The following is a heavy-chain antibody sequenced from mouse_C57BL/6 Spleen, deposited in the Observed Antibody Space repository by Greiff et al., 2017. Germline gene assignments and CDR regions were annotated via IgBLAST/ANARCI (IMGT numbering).Heavy chain of an antibody. J-gene: IGHJ1*03. D-gene: IGHD1-1*01. CDR2: ISSGGDYI. Sequence: EVHLVESGEGLVKPGGSLKLSCAASGFTFSSYAMSWVRQTPEKRLEWVAYISSGGDYIYYADTVKGRFTISRDNARNTLYLQMSSLKSEDTAMYYCTREALLRSYWYFDVWGTGTTVTVSS. CDR3: TREALLRSYWYFDV. CDR1: GFTFSSYA. V-gene: IGHV5-9-1*02.